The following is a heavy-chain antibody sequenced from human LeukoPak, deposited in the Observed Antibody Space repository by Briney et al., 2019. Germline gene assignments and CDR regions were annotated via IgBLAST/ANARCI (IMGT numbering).Heavy chain of an antibody. J-gene: IGHJ6*03. Sequence: ASVKVSCKASGYTFTSYGISWVRQAPGQGLEWMGWISAYNGNTNYAQKLQGRVTMITDTSTSTAYMELRSLRSDDTAVYYCARGRDYDILTGLSSYYYYMDVWGKGTTVTVSS. CDR1: GYTFTSYG. V-gene: IGHV1-18*01. CDR3: ARGRDYDILTGLSSYYYYMDV. CDR2: ISAYNGNT. D-gene: IGHD3-9*01.